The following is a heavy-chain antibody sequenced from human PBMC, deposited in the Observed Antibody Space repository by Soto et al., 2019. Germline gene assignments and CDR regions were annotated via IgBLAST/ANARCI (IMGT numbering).Heavy chain of an antibody. CDR3: ARHNPRDTWNYDY. V-gene: IGHV4-59*08. J-gene: IGHJ4*02. CDR2: VYYSGST. Sequence: SETLSLTCTVSGGSISGFFWSWIRQPPGKGLEWIGYVYYSGSTNYNPSLKSRITISQDTSKNQFSLKLSSVTAADTAVYYCARHNPRDTWNYDYWGQGALVTVSS. CDR1: GGSISGFF. D-gene: IGHD1-7*01.